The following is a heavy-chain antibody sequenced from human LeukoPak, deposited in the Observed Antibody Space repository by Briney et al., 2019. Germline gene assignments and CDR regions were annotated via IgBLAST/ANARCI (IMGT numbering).Heavy chain of an antibody. Sequence: SQTLSLTCTVSGGSISSGGYYWGWIRQHPGKGLEWIGYIYYSGSTYYNPSLKSRVTISVDTSKNQFSLKLSSVTAADTAVYYCAREIGCSGGSCYSRFDYWGQGTLVTVSS. V-gene: IGHV4-31*03. CDR3: AREIGCSGGSCYSRFDY. J-gene: IGHJ4*02. CDR2: IYYSGST. D-gene: IGHD2-15*01. CDR1: GGSISSGGYY.